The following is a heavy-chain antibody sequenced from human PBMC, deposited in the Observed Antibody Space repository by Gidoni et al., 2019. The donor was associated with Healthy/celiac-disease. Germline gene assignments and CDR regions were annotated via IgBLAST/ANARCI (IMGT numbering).Heavy chain of an antibody. CDR1: GFTFSSYA. J-gene: IGHJ4*02. D-gene: IGHD3-22*01. Sequence: EVQLLESGGGLVQPGGSLRLSCAASGFTFSSYAMSWVRQAPGKGLEWVSAISGSGGSTYYADSVKGRFTISRDNSKNTLYLQMNSLRAEDTAVYYCAKGVYYDSSGYYYLDYWGQGTLVTVSS. V-gene: IGHV3-23*01. CDR3: AKGVYYDSSGYYYLDY. CDR2: ISGSGGST.